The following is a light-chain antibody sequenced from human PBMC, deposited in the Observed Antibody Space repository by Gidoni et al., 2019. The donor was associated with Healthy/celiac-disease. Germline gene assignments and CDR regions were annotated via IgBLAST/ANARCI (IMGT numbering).Light chain of an antibody. CDR3: QQSYRA. CDR2: AAS. J-gene: IGKJ2*01. CDR1: QSISSY. Sequence: DIQMTQSPSSLSASVGDRVTITCRASQSISSYLNWYQQKPGKAPKLLIYAASSLQSVVPSRFSGSGSGTDFTLTISSLQPEDFATYYCQQSYRAFGQGIKLEIK. V-gene: IGKV1-39*01.